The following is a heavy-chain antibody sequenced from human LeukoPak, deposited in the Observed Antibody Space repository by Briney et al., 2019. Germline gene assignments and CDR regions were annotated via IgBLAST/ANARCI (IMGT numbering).Heavy chain of an antibody. Sequence: PSETLSLTCTVSGGSISSYYWSWIRQPPGKGLEWLGYIYYTGNTHSNFSLKSRVTISVATSKNQFSLKLSSVTAADTATYYWARHSCTKGVCYRPSYYSLDVWGQGTTVSVSS. J-gene: IGHJ6*02. CDR1: GGSISSYY. D-gene: IGHD2-8*01. V-gene: IGHV4-59*01. CDR2: IYYTGNT. CDR3: ARHSCTKGVCYRPSYYSLDV.